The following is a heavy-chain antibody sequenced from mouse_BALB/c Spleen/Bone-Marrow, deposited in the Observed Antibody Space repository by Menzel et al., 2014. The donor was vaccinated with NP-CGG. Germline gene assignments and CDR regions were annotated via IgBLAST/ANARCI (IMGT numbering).Heavy chain of an antibody. D-gene: IGHD1-1*01. CDR3: ASYYYGHYFDY. J-gene: IGHJ2*01. CDR2: IDPANGNT. Sequence: EVMLVESGAELVKPGASVKLSCTASGFNIKDTYMHWVKQRPEQGLEWIGRIDPANGNTKYDPKFQGKATITADTSSNTAYLQLSSRTSEDTAVYYCASYYYGHYFDYWGQGTTLTVSS. V-gene: IGHV14-3*02. CDR1: GFNIKDTY.